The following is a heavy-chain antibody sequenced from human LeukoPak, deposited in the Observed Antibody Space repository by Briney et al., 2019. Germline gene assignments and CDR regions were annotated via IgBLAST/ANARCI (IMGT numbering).Heavy chain of an antibody. Sequence: PGGSLRLSCAASGFTFSSYSMNWVRQAPGKGLEWVSYISSSGSTIYYADSVKGRFTISRDNAKNSLYLQMNSLRAEDTAVYYCARGGYDFWSGIQPFDYWGQGTLVTVSS. CDR3: ARGGYDFWSGIQPFDY. D-gene: IGHD3-3*01. J-gene: IGHJ4*02. CDR2: ISSSGSTI. CDR1: GFTFSSYS. V-gene: IGHV3-48*04.